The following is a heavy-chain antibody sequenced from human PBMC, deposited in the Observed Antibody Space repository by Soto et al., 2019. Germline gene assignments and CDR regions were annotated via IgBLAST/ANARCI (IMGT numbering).Heavy chain of an antibody. CDR3: ASLRGWSYPHPDF. CDR1: GGSITDTNHY. CDR2: MDYSGSS. V-gene: IGHV4-39*02. Sequence: SETLSLTCTVSGGSITDTNHYWGWVRQPPGKTLEWIGSMDYSGSSYQNPSLRSRVTMSIDTSNGHYSLNLKSLFAAATTLYYCASLRGWSYPHPDFWGQGSLVTVSS. J-gene: IGHJ4*02. D-gene: IGHD1-26*01.